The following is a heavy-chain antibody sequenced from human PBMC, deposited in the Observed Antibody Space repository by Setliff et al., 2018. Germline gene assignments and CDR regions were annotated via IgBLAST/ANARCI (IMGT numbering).Heavy chain of an antibody. J-gene: IGHJ4*02. Sequence: SETLSLTCTVSGYSISSGYIWGWIRQPPGKRLEWIGEIIHSGSTNYNPSLKSRVTISMDTSKNQFSLKVSSVTAADTAVYYCARGKRLPPPRTARGYSGYDYWGQGTLVTVSS. D-gene: IGHD5-12*01. CDR3: ARGKRLPPPRTARGYSGYDY. CDR2: IIHSGST. V-gene: IGHV4-38-2*02. CDR1: GYSISSGYI.